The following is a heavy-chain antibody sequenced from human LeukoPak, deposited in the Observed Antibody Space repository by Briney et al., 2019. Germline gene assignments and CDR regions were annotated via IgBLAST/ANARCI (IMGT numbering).Heavy chain of an antibody. CDR3: ARGVVVAKPRLDY. Sequence: PSETLTLTCTVSGGSISSGSYYWSWLRQPAGKGLEWIGRIYTSGSTNYNPSLKSRVTISVDTSKNQFSLKLSSVTAADTAVYYCARGVVVAKPRLDYWGQGTLVTVSS. CDR1: GGSISSGSYY. D-gene: IGHD2-15*01. CDR2: IYTSGST. V-gene: IGHV4-61*02. J-gene: IGHJ4*02.